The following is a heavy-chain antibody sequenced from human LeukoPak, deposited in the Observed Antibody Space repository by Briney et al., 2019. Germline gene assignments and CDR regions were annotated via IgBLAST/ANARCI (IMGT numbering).Heavy chain of an antibody. CDR3: TRFSRSSSSNY. CDR1: GFTFSSYW. CDR2: IRQDGSEK. J-gene: IGHJ4*02. Sequence: GGSLRLSCAASGFTFSSYWMSWVRQAPGKGLEWVAIIRQDGSEKKYVDSVKGRFTISRDNAKNSLYLEMNSLRAADTAVYYCTRFSRSSSSNYWGQGTLVTVSS. V-gene: IGHV3-7*01. D-gene: IGHD6-6*01.